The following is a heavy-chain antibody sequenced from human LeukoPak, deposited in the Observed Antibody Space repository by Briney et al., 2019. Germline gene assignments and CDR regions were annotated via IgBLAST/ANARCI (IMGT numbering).Heavy chain of an antibody. D-gene: IGHD4-17*01. CDR3: AKGNYGDYPGWGLED. CDR1: GFTFSSYG. V-gene: IGHV3-30*18. J-gene: IGHJ4*02. Sequence: GGSPRLSCAASGFTFSSYGMHWVRQAPGKGLEWVAVISYDGSNKYYADSVKGRFTISRDNSKNTLYLQMNSLRAEDTAVYYCAKGNYGDYPGWGLEDWGQGTLVTVSS. CDR2: ISYDGSNK.